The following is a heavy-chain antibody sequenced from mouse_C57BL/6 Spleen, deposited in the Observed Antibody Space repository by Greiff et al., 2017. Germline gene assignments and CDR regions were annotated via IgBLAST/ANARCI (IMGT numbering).Heavy chain of an antibody. J-gene: IGHJ2*01. CDR3: TRLYDDYYVGY. CDR1: GYTFTDYE. D-gene: IGHD2-3*01. CDR2: IDPETGGT. V-gene: IGHV1-15*01. Sequence: VQLQQSGAELVRPGASVTLSCKASGYTFTDYEMHWVKQTPVHGLEWIGAIDPETGGTAYNQKFKGKAILTADKSSSTAYMELRSLTSEDSAVYYCTRLYDDYYVGYWGQGTTLTVSS.